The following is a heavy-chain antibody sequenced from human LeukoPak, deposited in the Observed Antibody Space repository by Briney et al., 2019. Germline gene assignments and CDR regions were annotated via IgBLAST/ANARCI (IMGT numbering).Heavy chain of an antibody. J-gene: IGHJ5*02. CDR2: ISGNGGST. CDR3: ARDDCSSISCYHNWFDP. V-gene: IGHV3-23*01. CDR1: GFTFSNYA. Sequence: GGSLRLSCAASGFTFSNYAMSWVRQAPGKGLEWVSAISGNGGSTYYADSVKGRFTISRDNSKNTLYLQMNSLRAEDTAVYYCARDDCSSISCYHNWFDPWGQGTLVTVSS. D-gene: IGHD2-2*01.